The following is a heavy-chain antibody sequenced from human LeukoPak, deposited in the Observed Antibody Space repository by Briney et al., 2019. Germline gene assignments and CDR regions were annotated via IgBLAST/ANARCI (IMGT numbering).Heavy chain of an antibody. CDR3: ARGSTARPFDY. J-gene: IGHJ4*02. CDR2: ISSSSSYI. D-gene: IGHD6-6*01. Sequence: GGSLRLSCAASGFTFSSYSMNWVRQAPGKGLGWVSSISSSSSYIYYADSVKGRFTISRDNAKNSLYLQMNSLRAEDTAVYYCARGSTARPFDYWGQGTLVTVSS. V-gene: IGHV3-21*06. CDR1: GFTFSSYS.